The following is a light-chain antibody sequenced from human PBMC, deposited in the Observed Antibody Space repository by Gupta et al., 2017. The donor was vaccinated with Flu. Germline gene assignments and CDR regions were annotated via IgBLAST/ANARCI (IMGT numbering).Light chain of an antibody. CDR3: QENENWAPLT. V-gene: IGKV3-15*01. CDR1: QSVRSN. Sequence: EILMTQSPATLSVSAGERATRACRASQSVRSNLAWYKQKPGQAPRLLNHGAPTRDTRIPARYSGSGYGKDLTLTISSRQWEEFEVYYLQENENWAPLTFGGGTKVDTK. J-gene: IGKJ4*01. CDR2: GAP.